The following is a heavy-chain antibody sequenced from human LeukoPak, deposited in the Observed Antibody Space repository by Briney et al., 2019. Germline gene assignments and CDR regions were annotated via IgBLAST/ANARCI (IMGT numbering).Heavy chain of an antibody. CDR1: GFTFNNAW. CDR3: AKASTGYCSGGSCYSFDY. V-gene: IGHV3-23*01. J-gene: IGHJ4*02. CDR2: ISGSGGST. Sequence: GGSLRLSCAASGFTFNNAWMSWVRQAPGKGLEWVSAISGSGGSTYYADSVKGRFTISRDNSKNTLYLQMNSLRAEDTAVYYCAKASTGYCSGGSCYSFDYWGQGTLVTVSS. D-gene: IGHD2-15*01.